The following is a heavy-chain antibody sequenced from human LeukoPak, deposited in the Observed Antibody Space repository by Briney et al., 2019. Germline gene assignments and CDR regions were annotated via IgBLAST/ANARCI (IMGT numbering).Heavy chain of an antibody. Sequence: GGSLRLSCAASGFTFSDYYMTWIRQAPGKGLDWVSYISSSGRNTYYADSVKGRFTISRDNAKNSLYLQMNSLRAEDTAVYYCARGYVSSRSNWFDPWGQGTLVTVSS. D-gene: IGHD6-13*01. CDR3: ARGYVSSRSNWFDP. V-gene: IGHV3-11*04. CDR2: ISSSGRNT. J-gene: IGHJ5*02. CDR1: GFTFSDYY.